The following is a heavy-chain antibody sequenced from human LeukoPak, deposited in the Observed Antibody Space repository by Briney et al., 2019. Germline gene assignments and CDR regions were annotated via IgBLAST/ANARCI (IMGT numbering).Heavy chain of an antibody. Sequence: ASLKVSCKASGYTFTGYHMHWVRQAPGQGLEWMGIINPSGGSTSYAQKFQGRVTMTRDTSTSTVYMELSSLRSEDTAVYYCAREGIAAAGTSDYWGQGTLVTVSS. CDR2: INPSGGST. J-gene: IGHJ4*02. D-gene: IGHD6-13*01. V-gene: IGHV1-46*01. CDR1: GYTFTGYH. CDR3: AREGIAAAGTSDY.